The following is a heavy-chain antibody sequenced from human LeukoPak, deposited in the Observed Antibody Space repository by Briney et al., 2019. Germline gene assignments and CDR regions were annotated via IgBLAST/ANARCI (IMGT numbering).Heavy chain of an antibody. D-gene: IGHD2-2*01. CDR2: IKQEGSEK. CDR1: GFTFSSYW. V-gene: IGHV3-7*01. CDR3: ARERGKLGYCSSTSCYGAFDI. J-gene: IGHJ3*02. Sequence: GGSLRLSCAASGFTFSSYWMSWVRQAPGKGLEWVANIKQEGSEKYYVDSVKGRFTISRDNAKNSLYLQMNSLRAEDTAVYYCARERGKLGYCSSTSCYGAFDIWGQGTMVTVSS.